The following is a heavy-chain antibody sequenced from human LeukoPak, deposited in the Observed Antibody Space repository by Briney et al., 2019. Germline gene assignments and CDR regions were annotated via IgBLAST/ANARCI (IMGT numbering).Heavy chain of an antibody. CDR3: ARAKESGGLGYYYYGMDV. CDR2: YHHGGGT. J-gene: IGHJ6*02. V-gene: IGHV4-34*01. D-gene: IGHD6-19*01. CDR1: GGSSSGWF. Sequence: SEPMSPTWGVEGGSSSGWFGWGLRQPAGGGVGWVGVYHHGGGTNYNPSFKGQVTISVDKSNNQSYLKRSSVNAADTAVYYCARAKESGGLGYYYYGMDVGGQGTTVTV.